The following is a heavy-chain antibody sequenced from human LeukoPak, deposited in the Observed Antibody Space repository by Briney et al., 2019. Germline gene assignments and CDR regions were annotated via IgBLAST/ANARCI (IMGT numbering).Heavy chain of an antibody. CDR1: GGSISSYY. Sequence: SETLSLTCTVSGGSISSYYWSWIQQPPGKGLEWIGYIYYSGSTNYNPSLKSRVTISVDTSKNQFSLKLSSVTAADTAVYYCARGYGGNSYHYYGMDVWGQGTTVTVSS. CDR2: IYYSGST. J-gene: IGHJ6*02. CDR3: ARGYGGNSYHYYGMDV. V-gene: IGHV4-59*01. D-gene: IGHD4-23*01.